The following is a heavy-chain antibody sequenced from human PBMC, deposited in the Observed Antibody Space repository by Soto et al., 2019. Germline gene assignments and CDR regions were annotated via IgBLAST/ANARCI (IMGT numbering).Heavy chain of an antibody. V-gene: IGHV3-13*01. D-gene: IGHD3-3*01. CDR1: GFTFSSYD. J-gene: IGHJ4*02. Sequence: SGFTFSSYDMHWVRQATGKGLEWVSAIGTAGDTYYPGSVKGRFTISRENAKNSLYLQMNSLRAGDTAVYYCARQTLFGLGFDYWGQGTLVTVSS. CDR2: IGTAGDT. CDR3: ARQTLFGLGFDY.